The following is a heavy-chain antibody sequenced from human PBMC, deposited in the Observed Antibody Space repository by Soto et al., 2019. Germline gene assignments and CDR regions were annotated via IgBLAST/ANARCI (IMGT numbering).Heavy chain of an antibody. CDR3: ARNYYDFWSGYFLGPDY. V-gene: IGHV4-39*01. CDR2: IYYSGST. J-gene: IGHJ4*02. CDR1: GGSISSSSYY. Sequence: SETLSLTCTVSGGSISSSSYYWGWIRQPPGKGLEWIGSIYYSGSTYHSPSLKSRVTISVDTSKNQLSLKLSSVTAADTAVYYCARNYYDFWSGYFLGPDYWGQGTLVTVSS. D-gene: IGHD3-3*01.